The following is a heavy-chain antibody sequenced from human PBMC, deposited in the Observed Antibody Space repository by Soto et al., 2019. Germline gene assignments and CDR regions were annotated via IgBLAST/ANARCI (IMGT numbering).Heavy chain of an antibody. V-gene: IGHV3-30-3*01. CDR3: AREDFWRGSLVMDF. CDR2: ISYDGSNK. Sequence: QVQLVESGGGVVQPGRSLRLSCAASGFTFSSYAMHWFRQAPGKGLEWVAVISYDGSNKYYADSVQGRFTISRDNSKNTLYLQMTSLRAEDTAVYYCAREDFWRGSLVMDFWGQGTTVTVSS. D-gene: IGHD3-3*01. J-gene: IGHJ6*02. CDR1: GFTFSSYA.